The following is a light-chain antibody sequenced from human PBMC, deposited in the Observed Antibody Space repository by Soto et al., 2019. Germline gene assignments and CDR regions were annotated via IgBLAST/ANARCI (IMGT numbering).Light chain of an antibody. Sequence: EIVLTQSPGTLSLSPGERATLSCRASQTVTSSNLAWYQQKRGQAPRLLIFGASSRATGIPDRFGGSGSGTDFTLTITRLEPEDSAVYYCQQYDSSPWTFGQGTKVDIK. J-gene: IGKJ1*01. CDR1: QTVTSSN. V-gene: IGKV3-20*01. CDR2: GAS. CDR3: QQYDSSPWT.